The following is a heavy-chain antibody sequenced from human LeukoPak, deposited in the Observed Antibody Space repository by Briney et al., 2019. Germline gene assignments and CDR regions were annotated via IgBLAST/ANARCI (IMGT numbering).Heavy chain of an antibody. CDR2: IEGDGSRS. V-gene: IGHV3-74*01. Sequence: PGGSLRLSCAASGFTFSRFWMHWVRQAPGKGLVWVSRIEGDGSRSSYADSVKGRFTISRDNAKNSLYLQMNSLRAEDTAVYYCASGRTQTFDYWGQGTLVTVSS. CDR1: GFTFSRFW. CDR3: ASGRTQTFDY. J-gene: IGHJ4*02. D-gene: IGHD2-15*01.